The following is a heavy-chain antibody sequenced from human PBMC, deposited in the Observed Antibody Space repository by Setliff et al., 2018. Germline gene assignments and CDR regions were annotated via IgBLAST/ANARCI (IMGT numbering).Heavy chain of an antibody. J-gene: IGHJ3*01. D-gene: IGHD3-10*01. CDR3: ARDTSGRDALDV. V-gene: IGHV3-48*01. Sequence: PGGSLRLSCAASGFTFSTYNFNWVRQAPGKGLEWISYIDTDARTTYYADSVKGRFTISRDFANNSLSLQMNSLRAEDTAVYYCARDTSGRDALDVWGQGTTVTVSS. CDR2: IDTDARTT. CDR1: GFTFSTYN.